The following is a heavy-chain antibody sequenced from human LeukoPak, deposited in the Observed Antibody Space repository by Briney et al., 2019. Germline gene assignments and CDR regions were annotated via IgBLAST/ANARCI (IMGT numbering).Heavy chain of an antibody. J-gene: IGHJ4*02. CDR3: ATSNDAKIAPFDH. V-gene: IGHV4-4*09. D-gene: IGHD2-21*01. CDR2: INTKGET. Sequence: SETLSLTCTVSGVSMSAYQWSWVRQSPEKGLEWIGCINTKGETSYNPSLKSRVTTSVDTSKIKFSLRLTSVTAADTAVYHCATSNDAKIAPFDHWGQGAPVTVSS. CDR1: GVSMSAYQ.